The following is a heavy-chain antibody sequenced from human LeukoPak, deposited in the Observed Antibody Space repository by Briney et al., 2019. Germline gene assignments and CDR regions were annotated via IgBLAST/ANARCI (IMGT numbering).Heavy chain of an antibody. CDR2: ISSTSSYI. D-gene: IGHD2-2*01. CDR3: ARVPGYCSSTSNCYSYS. Sequence: GGSLRLSCAASGFTFTSYTMNWVRQAPGKGLEWVSSISSTSSYIYYTDSVKGRFTISRDNAKNSLYLQMNSLRAEDTAVYYCARVPGYCSSTSNCYSYSWGQGTLVTVSS. V-gene: IGHV3-21*01. CDR1: GFTFTSYT. J-gene: IGHJ4*02.